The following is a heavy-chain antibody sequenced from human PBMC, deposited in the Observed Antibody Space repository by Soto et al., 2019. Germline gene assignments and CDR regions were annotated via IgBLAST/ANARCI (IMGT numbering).Heavy chain of an antibody. CDR3: ARGGWYNDY. CDR2: IYYSGDT. Sequence: ETLSLTCTVSGGTMSSYYWSWIRQPPGKRLEWIGYIYYSGDTNYNPSLKSRVTMSVDTSRNQFSLKVNFMIAEDTAVYYCARGGWYNDYWGQGTLVTVSS. J-gene: IGHJ4*02. CDR1: GGTMSSYY. V-gene: IGHV4-59*01. D-gene: IGHD1-20*01.